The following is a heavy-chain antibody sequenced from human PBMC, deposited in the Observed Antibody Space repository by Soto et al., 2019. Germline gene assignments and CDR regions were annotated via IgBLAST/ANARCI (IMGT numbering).Heavy chain of an antibody. CDR3: ASHSNYDDYYYGMDV. D-gene: IGHD4-4*01. Sequence: AASVKVSCKASGGTFSSYAISWVRQAPGQGLEWMGGIIPIFGTANYAQKFQGRVTITADKSTSTAYMELSSLRSEDTAVYYCASHSNYDDYYYGMDVWGQGTTVTVSS. CDR1: GGTFSSYA. V-gene: IGHV1-69*06. CDR2: IIPIFGTA. J-gene: IGHJ6*02.